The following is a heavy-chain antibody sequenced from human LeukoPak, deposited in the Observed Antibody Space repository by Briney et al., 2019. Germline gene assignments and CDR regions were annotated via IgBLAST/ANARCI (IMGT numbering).Heavy chain of an antibody. Sequence: SETLSLTCAVYGGSFSGNYWSWIRQHPGKGLEWIGYIYYTGSTYSNPSLKSRVIISVDTSKNQFSLKLSSVTAADTAVYYCARERSSSFVDYWGQGTLVTVSS. CDR2: IYYTGST. CDR3: ARERSSSFVDY. CDR1: GGSFSGNY. J-gene: IGHJ4*02. V-gene: IGHV4-31*11. D-gene: IGHD6-13*01.